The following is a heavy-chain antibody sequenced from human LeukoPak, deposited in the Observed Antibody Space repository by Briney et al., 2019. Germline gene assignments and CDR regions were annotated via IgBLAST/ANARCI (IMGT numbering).Heavy chain of an antibody. J-gene: IGHJ4*02. CDR3: AKPPPDYYASGTASCFDY. Sequence: GGSLRLSCAASGFTFSSYAMSWVRQAPGKGLEWVSTISASGGVTYYADSVKGRFTISRDNSKNTLYLQMNSLRAEDTAVYYCAKPPPDYYASGTASCFDYWGQGTLVTVSS. V-gene: IGHV3-23*01. CDR1: GFTFSSYA. CDR2: ISASGGVT. D-gene: IGHD3-10*01.